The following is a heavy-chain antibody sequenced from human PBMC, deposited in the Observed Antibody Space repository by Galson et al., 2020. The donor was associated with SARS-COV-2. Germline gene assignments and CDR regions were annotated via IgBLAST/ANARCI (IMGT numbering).Heavy chain of an antibody. Sequence: ASVKVSCKASGYTFTSYFMHWVRQAPGQGLEWMGIINPSSVTASYAQKFQGRVTMTRDTSTSTVYMELSSLRSEDTAVYYCARGTTVAGTANFDYWGQGTLVTVSS. J-gene: IGHJ4*02. V-gene: IGHV1-46*01. CDR2: INPSSVTA. D-gene: IGHD6-19*01. CDR1: GYTFTSYF. CDR3: ARGTTVAGTANFDY.